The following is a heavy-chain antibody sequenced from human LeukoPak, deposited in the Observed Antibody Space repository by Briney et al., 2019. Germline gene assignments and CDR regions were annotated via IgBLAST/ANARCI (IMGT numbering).Heavy chain of an antibody. CDR1: GGSFSGYY. V-gene: IGHV4-34*01. J-gene: IGHJ4*02. CDR2: INHSGST. D-gene: IGHD5-12*01. Sequence: SETLSLTCAVYGGSFSGYYWSWIRQPPGKGLEWIGEINHSGSTNYNPSLKSRVTISVDTSKNQFSLKLSSVTAADTAVYYCARSTSLASVDYWGQGALVTVSS. CDR3: ARSTSLASVDY.